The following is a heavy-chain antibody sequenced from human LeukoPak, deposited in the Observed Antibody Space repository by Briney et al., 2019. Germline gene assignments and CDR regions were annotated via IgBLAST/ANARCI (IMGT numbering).Heavy chain of an antibody. CDR2: INHSGST. Sequence: SETLSLTCAVYGGSFSGYYWSWIRQPPGKGLEWIGEINHSGSTNYNPSLKSRVTISVDTSKNQFSLKLSSVTAADTAVYYCARAIVATMVLFDYWGQGTLVTVSS. D-gene: IGHD5-12*01. J-gene: IGHJ4*02. CDR3: ARAIVATMVLFDY. CDR1: GGSFSGYY. V-gene: IGHV4-34*01.